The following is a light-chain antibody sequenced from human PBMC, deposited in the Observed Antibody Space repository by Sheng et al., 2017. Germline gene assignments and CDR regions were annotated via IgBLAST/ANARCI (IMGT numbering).Light chain of an antibody. V-gene: IGKV3D-15*03. CDR2: GAS. CDR3: QQYNNWPFT. CDR1: QSVSSN. Sequence: EIVMTQSPATLSVSPGERATLSCRASQSVSSNLAWYQQKPGQAPRLLIYGASIRVTGIPARFSGSGSGTEFTLTISILQSEDFAVYYCQQYNNWPFTFGPGTKVDIK. J-gene: IGKJ3*01.